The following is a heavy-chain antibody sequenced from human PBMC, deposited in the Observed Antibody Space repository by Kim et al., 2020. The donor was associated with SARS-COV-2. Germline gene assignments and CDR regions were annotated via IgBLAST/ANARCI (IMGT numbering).Heavy chain of an antibody. CDR3: AKDRGYSNTRVTCFDY. CDR2: ISGSGGST. CDR1: GFTFSSYA. D-gene: IGHD4-4*01. V-gene: IGHV3-23*01. Sequence: GGSLRLSCAASGFTFSSYAMSWVRQAPGKGLEWVSAISGSGGSTYYADSVKGRFTISRDNSKNTLYLQMNSLRAEDTAVYYCAKDRGYSNTRVTCFDYWGQGTLVTVSS. J-gene: IGHJ4*02.